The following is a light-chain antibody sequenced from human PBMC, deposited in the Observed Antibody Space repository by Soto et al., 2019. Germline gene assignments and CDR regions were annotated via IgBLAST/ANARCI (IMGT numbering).Light chain of an antibody. CDR1: QSVSSSY. V-gene: IGKV3-20*01. Sequence: EIVLTQSPGTLSLSPGERATLSCRASQSVSSSYLAWYQQKPGQAPRLLIYGASSRATGIPDRFSGSGSGTYFTLTIRRLEPEDFAVYYCQQYVRSPVGQGTKVDIK. CDR3: QQYVRSP. J-gene: IGKJ1*01. CDR2: GAS.